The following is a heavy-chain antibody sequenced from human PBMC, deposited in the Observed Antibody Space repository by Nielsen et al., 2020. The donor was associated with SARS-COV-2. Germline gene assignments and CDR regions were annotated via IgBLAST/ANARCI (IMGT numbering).Heavy chain of an antibody. J-gene: IGHJ4*02. D-gene: IGHD5-18*01. V-gene: IGHV1-18*04. CDR3: ARDDVDTAMV. CDR1: GYTFTDYY. CDR2: ISAYNGNT. Sequence: ASVKVSCKASGYTFTDYYMNWVRLAPGQGLEWMGWISAYNGNTNYAQKLQGRVTMTTDTSTSTAYMELRSLRSDDTAVYYCARDDVDTAMVWGQGTLVTVSS.